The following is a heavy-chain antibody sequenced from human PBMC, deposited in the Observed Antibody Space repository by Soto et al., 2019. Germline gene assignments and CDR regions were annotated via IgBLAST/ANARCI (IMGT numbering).Heavy chain of an antibody. CDR3: ARDRGRAAGTRWVFAP. J-gene: IGHJ5*02. CDR2: TYYTGST. V-gene: IGHV4-59*01. Sequence: SETLSLTCTVSGGSISSYYWSWIRQPPGKGLEWIGYTYYTGSTNYNPSLKSRVTISVDTSKNQFSLKLSSVTAADTAVYYCARDRGRAAGTRWVFAPWGQGTLVTVSS. CDR1: GGSISSYY. D-gene: IGHD6-13*01.